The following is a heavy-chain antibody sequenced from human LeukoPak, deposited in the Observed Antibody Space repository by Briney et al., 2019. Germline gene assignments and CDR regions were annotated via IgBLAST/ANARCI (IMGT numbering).Heavy chain of an antibody. CDR2: INQDVSEQ. D-gene: IGHD1-26*01. V-gene: IGHV3-7*01. CDR3: ARDPRYSGSYPNDY. Sequence: GGSLRLSCEASGFTFSNYFMTWVRQAPGKGLEWVANINQDVSEQYYVASVKGRFTISRDNAKNSLYLQMNSLRAEDTAVYYCARDPRYSGSYPNDYWGQGTLVTVSS. J-gene: IGHJ4*02. CDR1: GFTFSNYF.